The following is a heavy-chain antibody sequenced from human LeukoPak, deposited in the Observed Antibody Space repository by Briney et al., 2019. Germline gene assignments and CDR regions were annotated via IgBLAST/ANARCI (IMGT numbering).Heavy chain of an antibody. D-gene: IGHD3-22*01. Sequence: GGSLRLSCAASGFTFSDYYMSWIRQAPGKRLEWVSYISSSGSTIYYADSVKGRFTISRDNAKNSLYLQMNSLRAEDTAVYYCATHGGLYDSSGYFDYWGQGTLVTVSS. CDR1: GFTFSDYY. CDR3: ATHGGLYDSSGYFDY. CDR2: ISSSGSTI. V-gene: IGHV3-11*01. J-gene: IGHJ4*02.